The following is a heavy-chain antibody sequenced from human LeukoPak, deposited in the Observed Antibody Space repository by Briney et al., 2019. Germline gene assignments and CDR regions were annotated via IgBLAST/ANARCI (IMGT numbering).Heavy chain of an antibody. CDR2: INHSGST. D-gene: IGHD6-19*01. CDR3: ARGPTAVAGWKYFDL. CDR1: GGSFSGYY. J-gene: IGHJ2*01. Sequence: SETLSLTSAVYGGSFSGYYWSWIRQPPGKGLEWIGEINHSGSTNYNPSLKSRVTISVDTSMNQFSLKLSSVTAADTAVYYCARGPTAVAGWKYFDLWGRGTLVTVSS. V-gene: IGHV4-34*01.